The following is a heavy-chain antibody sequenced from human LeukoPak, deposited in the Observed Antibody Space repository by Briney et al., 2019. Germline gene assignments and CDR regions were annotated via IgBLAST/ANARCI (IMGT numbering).Heavy chain of an antibody. J-gene: IGHJ5*02. V-gene: IGHV4-59*01. CDR1: GGSISSYY. D-gene: IGHD3-3*01. Sequence: SETLSLTCTVSGGSISSYYWSWIRQPPGRGLEWIGYIYYSGNTNYNPSLKSRVTISVDTSKNQFSLKLSSVTAADTAVYYCARLWSEGNWENWFDPWGQGTLVTVSS. CDR2: IYYSGNT. CDR3: ARLWSEGNWENWFDP.